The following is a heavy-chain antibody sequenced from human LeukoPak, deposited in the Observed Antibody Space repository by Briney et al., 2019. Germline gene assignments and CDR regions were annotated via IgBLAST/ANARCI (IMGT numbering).Heavy chain of an antibody. CDR2: IYYSGST. Sequence: SETLSLTRTVSGGSIRSCYWSWIRQPPGKGLEWVGYIYYSGSTNYNPSLKSRVTISVDTSKNQFSLKLSSVTAADTAVYYCARGPLSGSSYGMDVWGQGTTVTVSS. J-gene: IGHJ6*02. CDR1: GGSIRSCY. D-gene: IGHD6-6*01. V-gene: IGHV4-59*01. CDR3: ARGPLSGSSYGMDV.